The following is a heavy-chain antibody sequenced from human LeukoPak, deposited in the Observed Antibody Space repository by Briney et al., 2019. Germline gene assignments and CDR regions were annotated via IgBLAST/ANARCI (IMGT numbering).Heavy chain of an antibody. CDR2: ISGSGGST. D-gene: IGHD6-13*01. J-gene: IGHJ5*02. CDR3: AKGIAAAGTENWFDP. CDR1: GFTFSSYA. V-gene: IGHV3-23*01. Sequence: SGGSLRLSCAASGFTFSSYAMSWVRQAPGKGLEWVSAISGSGGSTYYADSVKGRFTISRDNSKNTLYLQMNSLRAEDTAVYYCAKGIAAAGTENWFDPWGQGTLVTVSS.